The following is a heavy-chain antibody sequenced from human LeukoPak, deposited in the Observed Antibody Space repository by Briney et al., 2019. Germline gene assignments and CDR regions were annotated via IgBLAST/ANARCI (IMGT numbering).Heavy chain of an antibody. J-gene: IGHJ4*02. CDR2: ISWNSGSI. CDR3: AKDRYISGWYYFDY. D-gene: IGHD6-19*01. V-gene: IGHV3-9*03. CDR1: GFTFDDYA. Sequence: PGRSLRLSYAASGFTFDDYAMHWVRQAPGKGLEWVSGISWNSGSIDYADSVKGRFTISRDNAKNSLYLQMNSLRAEDMALYYCAKDRYISGWYYFDYWGQGTLVTVSS.